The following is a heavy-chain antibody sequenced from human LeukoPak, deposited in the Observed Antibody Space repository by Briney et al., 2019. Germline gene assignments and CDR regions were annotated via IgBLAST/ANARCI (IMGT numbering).Heavy chain of an antibody. CDR2: INPNSGGT. D-gene: IGHD2-15*01. J-gene: IGHJ6*02. CDR3: AREGSYCSGGSCYGKDDYYYGMDV. V-gene: IGHV1-2*02. CDR1: GYTFTGYY. Sequence: GASVKVSCKASGYTFTGYYMHWVRQAPGQGLEWMGWINPNSGGTSYAQKFQGRVTMTRDTSISTAYMELSRLRSDDTAVYYCAREGSYCSGGSCYGKDDYYYGMDVWGQGTTVTVSS.